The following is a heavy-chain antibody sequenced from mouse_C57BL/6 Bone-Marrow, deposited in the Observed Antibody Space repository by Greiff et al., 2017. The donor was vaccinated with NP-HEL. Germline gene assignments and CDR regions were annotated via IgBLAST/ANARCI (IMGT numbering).Heavy chain of an antibody. CDR2: IYPRSGNT. V-gene: IGHV1-81*01. CDR1: GYTFTSYG. D-gene: IGHD2-3*01. CDR3: ARGSIYDGYYWFAY. J-gene: IGHJ3*01. Sequence: VQLQQSGAELARPGASVKLSCKASGYTFTSYGISWVKQRPGQGLEWIGEIYPRSGNTYYNEKFKGKATLTADKSSSTAYMELRSLTSEDSAVYFCARGSIYDGYYWFAYWGQGTLVTVSA.